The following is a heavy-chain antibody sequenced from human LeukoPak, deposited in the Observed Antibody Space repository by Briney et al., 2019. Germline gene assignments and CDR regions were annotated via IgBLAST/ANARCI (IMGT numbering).Heavy chain of an antibody. D-gene: IGHD3-22*01. CDR1: GDGVSSNGVA. CDR2: TYYRSQQWHS. V-gene: IGHV6-1*01. Sequence: QTLSLTCAISGDGVSSNGVAWNWIRQSPSRGLEWLGRTYYRSQQWHSDYAPSVKGRITLNPDTSKNQFSLQVNSVTPEDTAVYYCGREMDCEVVTNWGQGTLVTVSS. J-gene: IGHJ4*02. CDR3: GREMDCEVVTN.